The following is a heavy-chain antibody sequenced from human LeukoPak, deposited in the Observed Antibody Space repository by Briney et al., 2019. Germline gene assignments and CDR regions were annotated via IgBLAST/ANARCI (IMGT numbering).Heavy chain of an antibody. CDR2: ISAYNGNT. CDR3: AISIVVVPAAWTDAFDI. V-gene: IGHV1-18*01. D-gene: IGHD2-2*01. Sequence: GASVKVSCKASGYTFTSYGISWVRQAPGQGLEWMGWISAYNGNTNYAQKLQGRVTMTTDTSTSTAYMELRSLRSDDTAVYYCAISIVVVPAAWTDAFDIWGQGTMVTVSS. J-gene: IGHJ3*02. CDR1: GYTFTSYG.